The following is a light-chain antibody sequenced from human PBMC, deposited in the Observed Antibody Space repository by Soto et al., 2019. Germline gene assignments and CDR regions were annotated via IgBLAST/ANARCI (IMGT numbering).Light chain of an antibody. Sequence: EVVLTQSPATLSLSPGESATLSCRASQSVDTYLAWYQQKPGQAPRLLIYDAYNRATGIPARFSGSGSGTDFSLAISSLEPEDFAVYYGQQRRIWPPLTFGGGTKVEIK. CDR3: QQRRIWPPLT. J-gene: IGKJ4*01. V-gene: IGKV3-11*01. CDR1: QSVDTY. CDR2: DAY.